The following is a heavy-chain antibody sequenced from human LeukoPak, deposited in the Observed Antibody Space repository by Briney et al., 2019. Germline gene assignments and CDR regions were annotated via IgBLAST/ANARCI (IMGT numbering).Heavy chain of an antibody. D-gene: IGHD3-22*01. CDR3: ARPYYYDSRIDP. CDR1: GGSISSGDYY. CDR2: MYYSGST. Sequence: SQTLSLTCTVSGGSISSGDYYWSWLRQPPGKGLEWIAYMYYSGSTYYNPSLKSRVTMSADTSKNQLSLKLSSVTAADTAVYYCARPYYYDSRIDPWGQGILVTVSS. J-gene: IGHJ5*02. V-gene: IGHV4-30-4*01.